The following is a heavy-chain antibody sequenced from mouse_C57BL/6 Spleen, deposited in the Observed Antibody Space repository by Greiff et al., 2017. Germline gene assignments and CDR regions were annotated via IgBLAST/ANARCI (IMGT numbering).Heavy chain of an antibody. CDR3: TRSANSWFAY. CDR2: IDPETGGT. D-gene: IGHD3-3*01. J-gene: IGHJ3*01. Sequence: VKLQQSGAELVRPGASVTLSCKASGYTFTDYEMHWVKQTPVHGLEWIGAIDPETGGTAYNQKFKGKAILTADKSSSTAYMELRSLTSEDSAVYYCTRSANSWFAYWGQGTLVTVSA. V-gene: IGHV1-15*01. CDR1: GYTFTDYE.